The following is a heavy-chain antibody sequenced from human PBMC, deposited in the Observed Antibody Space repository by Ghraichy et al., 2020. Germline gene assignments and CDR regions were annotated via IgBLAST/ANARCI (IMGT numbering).Heavy chain of an antibody. Sequence: SETLSLTCAVYGGSFSGYYWSWIRQPPGKRLEWIGEINHSGSTNYNPSLKSRVTISVDTSKNQFSLKLSSVTAADTAVYYCARGVLLWFGELPTYYYYGMDVWGQGTTVTVSS. V-gene: IGHV4-34*01. J-gene: IGHJ6*02. CDR1: GGSFSGYY. CDR2: INHSGST. CDR3: ARGVLLWFGELPTYYYYGMDV. D-gene: IGHD3-10*01.